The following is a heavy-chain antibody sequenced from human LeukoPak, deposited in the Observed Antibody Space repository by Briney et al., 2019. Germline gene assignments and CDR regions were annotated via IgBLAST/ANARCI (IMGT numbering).Heavy chain of an antibody. Sequence: SETLSLTCTVSGDSISNNYWGWIRQPAGKGLEWISRIHFNGNTDYNPSLKSRVTTSIDTPRNQFSLKLSSVTAADTAVFYCARDRGGSSWYNYYDAWGQGILVTVSS. J-gene: IGHJ4*02. CDR2: IHFNGNT. V-gene: IGHV4-4*07. CDR1: GDSISNNY. CDR3: ARDRGGSSWYNYYDA. D-gene: IGHD6-13*01.